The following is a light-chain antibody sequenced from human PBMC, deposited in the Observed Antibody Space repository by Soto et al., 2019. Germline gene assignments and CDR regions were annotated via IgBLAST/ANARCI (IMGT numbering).Light chain of an antibody. J-gene: IGKJ4*01. CDR1: QSVSSN. Sequence: EIVMTQSPATLSVSPGERATLSCRASQSVSSNLAWYQQNPGQAPRLLIYGASTRATGIPARFSVSGSGTEFTLTISSLQSEDFAVYYCQQYNNWPPLTFGGGTKVEIK. CDR2: GAS. V-gene: IGKV3-15*01. CDR3: QQYNNWPPLT.